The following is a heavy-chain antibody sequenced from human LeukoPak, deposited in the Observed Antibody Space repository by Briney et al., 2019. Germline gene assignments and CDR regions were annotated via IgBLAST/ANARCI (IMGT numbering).Heavy chain of an antibody. CDR2: IKQDGSEK. J-gene: IGHJ4*02. V-gene: IGHV3-7*01. D-gene: IGHD6-13*01. Sequence: PGGSLRLSCAASGFTFSSYWMSWVRQAPGKGLEWVANIKQDGSEKYYVDSVKGRFTISRDNAKNSLYLQMNSLRAEDTAVYYCARDLSGGIAAAGYWGQGTLVSVSS. CDR1: GFTFSSYW. CDR3: ARDLSGGIAAAGY.